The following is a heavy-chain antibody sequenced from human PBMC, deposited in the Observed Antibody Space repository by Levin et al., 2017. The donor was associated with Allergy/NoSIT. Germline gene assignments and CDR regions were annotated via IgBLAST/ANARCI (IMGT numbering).Heavy chain of an antibody. CDR2: INPNSGGT. CDR3: ARVGARSRLRDTADY. J-gene: IGHJ4*02. Sequence: PGGSLRLSCKASGYTFTGYYMHWVRQAPGQGLEWMGWINPNSGGTNYAQKFQGRVTMTRDTSISTAYMELSRLRSDDTAVYYCARVGARSRLRDTADYWGQGTLVTVSS. V-gene: IGHV1-2*02. CDR1: GYTFTGYY. D-gene: IGHD5-12*01.